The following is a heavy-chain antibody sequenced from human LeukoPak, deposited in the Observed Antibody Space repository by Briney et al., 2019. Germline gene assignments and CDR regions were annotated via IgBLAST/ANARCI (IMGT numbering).Heavy chain of an antibody. D-gene: IGHD3-22*01. CDR1: GGTFSSYA. CDR3: ARYYYDSSGYYSHWFAY. Sequence: ASVKVSCKASGGTFSSYAISWVRQAPGQGLEWMGRIIPILSIANYAQKFQGRVTITADKSTSTAYMELSSLRSEDTAVYYCARYYYDSSGYYSHWFAYWGQGTLVTVSS. CDR2: IIPILSIA. J-gene: IGHJ4*02. V-gene: IGHV1-69*04.